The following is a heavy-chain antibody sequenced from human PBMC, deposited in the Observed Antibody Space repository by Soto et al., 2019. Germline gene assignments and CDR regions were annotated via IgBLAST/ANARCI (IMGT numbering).Heavy chain of an antibody. V-gene: IGHV3-72*01. CDR2: ARNKANSYTT. Sequence: EVQLVESGGGLVQPGGSLRLSCAASGFTFRDHYMDWVRQAPGKGLEWVGRARNKANSYTTEYAASVKGRFTISRDDSKNPLYRQVNSLKTEDTAVYYCAATVTTAHVYWGQVTLVTVSS. J-gene: IGHJ4*02. D-gene: IGHD4-17*01. CDR1: GFTFRDHY. CDR3: AATVTTAHVY.